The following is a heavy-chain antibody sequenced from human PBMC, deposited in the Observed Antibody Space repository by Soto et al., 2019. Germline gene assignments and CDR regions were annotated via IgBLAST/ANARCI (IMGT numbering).Heavy chain of an antibody. CDR3: ATDAGFTMVRGVPLVAGYAFDI. CDR2: FDPEDGET. V-gene: IGHV1-24*01. J-gene: IGHJ3*02. D-gene: IGHD3-10*01. CDR1: GYTFTSYG. Sequence: ASVKVSCKASGYTFTSYGSSWVRQAPGKGLEWMGGFDPEDGETIYAQKFQGRVTMTEDTSTDTAYMELSSLRSEDTAVYYCATDAGFTMVRGVPLVAGYAFDIWGQGTMVTVSS.